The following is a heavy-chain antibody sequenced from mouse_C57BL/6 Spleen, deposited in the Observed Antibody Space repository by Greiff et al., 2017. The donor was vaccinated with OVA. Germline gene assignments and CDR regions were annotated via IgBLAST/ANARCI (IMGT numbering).Heavy chain of an antibody. CDR3: ARDLRYYGSKSGGAMDY. CDR2: ISDGGSYT. V-gene: IGHV5-4*01. J-gene: IGHJ4*01. D-gene: IGHD1-1*01. CDR1: GFTFSSYA. Sequence: EVKLMESGGGLVKPGGSLKLSCAASGFTFSSYAMSWVRQTPEKRLEWVATISDGGSYTYYPDNVKGRFTISRVNAKNNLYLLMSHLKSEDTAMYYCARDLRYYGSKSGGAMDYWGQGTSVTVSS.